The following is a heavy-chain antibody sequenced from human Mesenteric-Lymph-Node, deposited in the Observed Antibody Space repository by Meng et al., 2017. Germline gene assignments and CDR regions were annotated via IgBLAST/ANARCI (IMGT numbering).Heavy chain of an antibody. D-gene: IGHD3-22*01. J-gene: IGHJ2*01. CDR1: GYTFTGYY. Sequence: ASVKVSCKASGYTFTGYYMHWVRQAPGQGLEWMGWINPNSGGTNHAQKFQGRVTMTRDTSISTAYMELSRLRSDDTAVYYCARDRITMIVVVGGYFDLWGHGTRVTVSS. CDR3: ARDRITMIVVVGGYFDL. CDR2: INPNSGGT. V-gene: IGHV1-2*02.